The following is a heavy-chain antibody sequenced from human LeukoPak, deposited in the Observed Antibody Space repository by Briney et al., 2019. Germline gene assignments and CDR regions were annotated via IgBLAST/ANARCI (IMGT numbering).Heavy chain of an antibody. V-gene: IGHV5-51*01. CDR2: IYPGDSDT. CDR3: ARRGYCSSTSCYKRRAFDV. CDR1: GYSFANYW. Sequence: GEPLKISCKGSGYSFANYWIGWVRQMPGKGLEWMGIIYPGDSDTRYSPSFQGQVTISADKSISTAYLQWSSLKASDTAMYYCARRGYCSSTSCYKRRAFDVWGQGTMVTVSS. D-gene: IGHD2-2*01. J-gene: IGHJ3*01.